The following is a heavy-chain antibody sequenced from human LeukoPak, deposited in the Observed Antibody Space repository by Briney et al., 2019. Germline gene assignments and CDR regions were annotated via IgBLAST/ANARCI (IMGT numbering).Heavy chain of an antibody. Sequence: PGGSLRLSCVVSGFTLNSYSMNWVRQAPGKGLEWVSYFGWSGTTILYADSVRGRFTVSRGSAKNSLYLQMNSLRDEDSALYYCARDSGSGWSNDYWGRGTLVTVSS. J-gene: IGHJ4*02. CDR2: FGWSGTTI. CDR3: ARDSGSGWSNDY. D-gene: IGHD6-19*01. V-gene: IGHV3-48*02. CDR1: GFTLNSYS.